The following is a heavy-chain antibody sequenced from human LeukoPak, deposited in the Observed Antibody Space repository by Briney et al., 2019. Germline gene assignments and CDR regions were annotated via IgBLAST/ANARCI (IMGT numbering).Heavy chain of an antibody. Sequence: PGGSLRLSCAASGFTFSSYAMSRVRQAPGKGLEWVSTISGGGGSTYYADSVKGRFTISRDNSKNTLYLQVNSLRAEDTAVYYCAKGGKWDVTPFDYWGQGTLVTVSS. J-gene: IGHJ4*02. CDR2: ISGGGGST. CDR1: GFTFSSYA. CDR3: AKGGKWDVTPFDY. D-gene: IGHD1-26*01. V-gene: IGHV3-23*01.